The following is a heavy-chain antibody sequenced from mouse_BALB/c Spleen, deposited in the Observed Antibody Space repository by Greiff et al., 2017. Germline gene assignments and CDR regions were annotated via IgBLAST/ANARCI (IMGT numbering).Heavy chain of an antibody. J-gene: IGHJ4*01. CDR2: INPDSSTI. Sequence: DVQLQESGGGLVQPGGSLKLSCAASGFDFSRYWMSWVRQAPGKGLEWIGEINPDSSTINYTPSLKDKFIISRDNAKNTLYLQMSKVRSEDTALYYCARGGLDYSYEYYYAMDYWGQGTAVTVAS. CDR1: GFDFSRYW. V-gene: IGHV4-1*02. CDR3: ARGGLDYSYEYYYAMDY. D-gene: IGHD2-12*01.